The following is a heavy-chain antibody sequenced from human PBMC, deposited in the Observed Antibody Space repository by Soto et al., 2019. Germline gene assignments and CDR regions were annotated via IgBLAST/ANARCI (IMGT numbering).Heavy chain of an antibody. V-gene: IGHV4-31*03. Sequence: VQLEESGPGLVKPAQTLSLTCSVSGGYVSRGGYYWTWIRQRPEEGLDRHHPGKGLEWIGYVHQIVGAYYHTCYEIRTTISVDTSKKQLSEMLTSVTAADTAVYYSAREQGGVIHYWGGGLLVRVSS. CDR2: VHQIVGA. CDR3: AREQGGVIHY. J-gene: IGHJ4*02. CDR1: GGYVSRGGYY. D-gene: IGHD2-8*02.